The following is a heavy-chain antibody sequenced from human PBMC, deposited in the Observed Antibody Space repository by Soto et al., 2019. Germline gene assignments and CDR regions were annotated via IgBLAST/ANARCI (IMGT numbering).Heavy chain of an antibody. CDR2: IYYSGST. Sequence: QLQLQESGPGLVKPSETLSLTCTVSGGSISSSSYYWGWIRQPPGKGLEWIGSIYYSGSTYYNPSLKSRVTISVDTSKNQFSLKLSSVTAADTAVYYCAVTYCGGDCFLGYWGQGTLVTVSS. J-gene: IGHJ4*02. V-gene: IGHV4-39*01. CDR3: AVTYCGGDCFLGY. CDR1: GGSISSSSYY. D-gene: IGHD2-21*01.